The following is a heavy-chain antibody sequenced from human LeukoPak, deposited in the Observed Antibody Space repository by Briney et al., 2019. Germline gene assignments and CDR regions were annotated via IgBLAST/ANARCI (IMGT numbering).Heavy chain of an antibody. V-gene: IGHV3-15*01. CDR1: GFTFSNAW. CDR2: IKSKTDGGTT. D-gene: IGHD3-9*01. J-gene: IGHJ4*02. Sequence: GGSLRLSCAASGFTFSNAWMSWVRQAPGKGLEWVGRIKSKTDGGTTDYAAPVKGRFTISRDNSKNTLYLQMNSLRAEDTAVYYCAGNYDILTGYYFWGQGTLVTVSS. CDR3: AGNYDILTGYYF.